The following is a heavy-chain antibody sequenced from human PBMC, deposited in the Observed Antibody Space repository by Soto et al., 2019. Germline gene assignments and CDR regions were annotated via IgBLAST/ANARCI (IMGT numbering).Heavy chain of an antibody. D-gene: IGHD6-13*01. Sequence: ASVKVSCKVSGYTLTELSMHWVRQAPGKGLEWMGGFDPEDGETIYAQKFQGRVTMTEDTSTDTAYMELSSLRSEDTAVYYCAAGYSSSWYRGFNRRYYFDYWGQGTLVTVSS. CDR1: GYTLTELS. CDR2: FDPEDGET. CDR3: AAGYSSSWYRGFNRRYYFDY. J-gene: IGHJ4*02. V-gene: IGHV1-24*01.